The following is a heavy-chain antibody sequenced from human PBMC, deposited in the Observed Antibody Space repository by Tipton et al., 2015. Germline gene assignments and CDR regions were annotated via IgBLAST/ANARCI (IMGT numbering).Heavy chain of an antibody. CDR1: GYSFTTYW. D-gene: IGHD3-22*01. CDR3: ARTPYDSSGYYSHFQN. CDR2: IYPGDSDT. Sequence: QLVQSGPEVKKPGESLKISCKGSGYSFTTYWIDWVRQMPGKGLEWMGIIYPGDSDTRYSPSFQGQVTISADKSISTAYLQWSSLKASDTAMYYCARTPYDSSGYYSHFQNWGQGTLVTVSS. V-gene: IGHV5-51*01. J-gene: IGHJ1*01.